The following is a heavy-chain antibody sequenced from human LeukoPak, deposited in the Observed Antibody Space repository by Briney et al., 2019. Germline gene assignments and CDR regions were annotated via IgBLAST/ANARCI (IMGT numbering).Heavy chain of an antibody. V-gene: IGHV1-24*01. CDR2: FDPEDGET. Sequence: ASVKVSCKVSGYTLTELSMHWVRQAPGKGLEWMGGFDPEDGETIYAQKFQGRVTMTEDTSTDTAYMELSSLRSEDTAVYYCATSVVITTSDTHSIDYWGQGTLVTVSS. CDR3: ATSVVITTSDTHSIDY. D-gene: IGHD3-22*01. CDR1: GYTLTELS. J-gene: IGHJ4*02.